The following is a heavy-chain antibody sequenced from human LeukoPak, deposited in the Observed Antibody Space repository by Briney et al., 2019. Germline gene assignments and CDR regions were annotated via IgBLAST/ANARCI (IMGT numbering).Heavy chain of an antibody. CDR2: INPNSGGT. D-gene: IGHD3-10*01. CDR3: ARSVSGMVAVEAH. V-gene: IGHV1-2*06. Sequence: ASVKVSCKASGYTFTGYYMHWVRQAPGQGLEWMGRINPNSGGTNYAQKFQGRVTMTRDTSKTQFSLKLSSVTAADTAVYYCARSVSGMVAVEAHWGQGTLVTVSS. J-gene: IGHJ4*02. CDR1: GYTFTGYY.